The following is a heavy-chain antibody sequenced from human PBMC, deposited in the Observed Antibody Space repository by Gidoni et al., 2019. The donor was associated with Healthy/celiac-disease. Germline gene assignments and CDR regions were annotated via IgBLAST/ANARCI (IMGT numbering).Heavy chain of an antibody. Sequence: QVQLVESGGGVVQPGRSLRLSCASSGFTFSSYGMHWVRQAPGKGLEWVAVISYDGSNKYYADSVKGRFTISRDNSKNTLYLQMNSLRAEDTAVYYCAKDSLSVWFGELLGLVDYWGQGTLVTVSS. CDR2: ISYDGSNK. D-gene: IGHD3-10*01. J-gene: IGHJ4*02. CDR3: AKDSLSVWFGELLGLVDY. CDR1: GFTFSSYG. V-gene: IGHV3-30*18.